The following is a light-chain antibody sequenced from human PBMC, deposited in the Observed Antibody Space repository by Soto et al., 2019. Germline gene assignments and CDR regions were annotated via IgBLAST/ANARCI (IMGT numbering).Light chain of an antibody. CDR2: AAS. V-gene: IGKV1-9*01. CDR1: QGISSY. J-gene: IGKJ3*01. CDR3: QHRGT. Sequence: DIQLTQSPSFLFASVGDRVTITCRASQGISSYLAWYQQKPGKAPKLLIYAASTLQSGVPSRFSGSGSGTEFTLTISSLQPEDFATYYCQHRGTFGPGTKVDIK.